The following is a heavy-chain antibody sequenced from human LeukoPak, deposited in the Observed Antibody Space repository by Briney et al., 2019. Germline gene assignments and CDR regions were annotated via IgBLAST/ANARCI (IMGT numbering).Heavy chain of an antibody. CDR3: ASPSADTPGGAFDI. CDR2: INPSGGST. V-gene: IGHV1-46*01. CDR1: GYTFTSYY. J-gene: IGHJ3*02. Sequence: ASVKVSCKASGYTFTSYYMHWVRQAPGQGLEWMGIINPSGGSTSYAQKFQGRVTMTRDTSTSTVYMELSSLRYEDTAVYYCASPSADTPGGAFDIWGQGTMVTVYS. D-gene: IGHD2-2*01.